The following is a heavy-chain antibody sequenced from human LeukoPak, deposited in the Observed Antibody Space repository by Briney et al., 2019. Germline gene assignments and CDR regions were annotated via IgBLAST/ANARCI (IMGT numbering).Heavy chain of an antibody. J-gene: IGHJ4*02. CDR1: GFTVGSIT. V-gene: IGHV3-66*01. CDR3: ARGGSYFDISGYYFY. D-gene: IGHD3-22*01. Sequence: GGSWKLSWAASGFTVGSITWSWVRQAPGKGLGGVSIIYSGGSTSYADSVKGRFTISRDNSKNTLYLQMNSLRTEDTAVCYCARGGSYFDISGYYFYWGQGTLVTVSS. CDR2: IYSGGST.